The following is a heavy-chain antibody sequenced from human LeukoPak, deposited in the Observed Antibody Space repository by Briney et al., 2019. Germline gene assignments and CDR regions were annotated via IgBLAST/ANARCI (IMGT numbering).Heavy chain of an antibody. Sequence: GGSLRLSCATSGFIFSTYNMNWVRQAPGKGLEWVSTIRGSDSNTYYADSVKGRFTISRDNSKNTLYLQMNSLRAEDTAVYYCAKAPVTTCRGAYCYPFDYWGQGTLVTVSS. J-gene: IGHJ4*02. D-gene: IGHD2-21*01. V-gene: IGHV3-23*01. CDR3: AKAPVTTCRGAYCYPFDY. CDR1: GFIFSTYN. CDR2: IRGSDSNT.